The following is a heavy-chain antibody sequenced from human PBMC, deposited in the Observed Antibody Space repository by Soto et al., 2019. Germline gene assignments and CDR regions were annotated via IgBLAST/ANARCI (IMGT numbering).Heavy chain of an antibody. D-gene: IGHD3-3*01. V-gene: IGHV3-48*03. CDR1: GFTFSSYE. Sequence: GGSLRLSCAVSGFTFSSYEMNWVRQAPGKGLEWVSYISSSGSTIYYADSVKGRFTISRDNAKNSLYLQMNSLRAEDTAVYYCASVLRFLEWLPSIWYYYGMDVWGQGTTVTVSS. J-gene: IGHJ6*02. CDR2: ISSSGSTI. CDR3: ASVLRFLEWLPSIWYYYGMDV.